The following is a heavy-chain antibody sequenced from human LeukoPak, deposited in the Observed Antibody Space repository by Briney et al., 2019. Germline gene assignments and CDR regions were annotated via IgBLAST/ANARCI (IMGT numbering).Heavy chain of an antibody. Sequence: GASVKVSCKVSGYSLTELSTHWVRQAPGRGLEWMGGVDPESGAAMYAQKLQGRVTMTEDTSTDTAYMELNSLTSGDTAVYYCATGPTMPEPDTSPGLLDFWGQGTLVTVSS. CDR2: VDPESGAA. D-gene: IGHD2-2*01. J-gene: IGHJ4*02. CDR3: ATGPTMPEPDTSPGLLDF. CDR1: GYSLTELS. V-gene: IGHV1-24*01.